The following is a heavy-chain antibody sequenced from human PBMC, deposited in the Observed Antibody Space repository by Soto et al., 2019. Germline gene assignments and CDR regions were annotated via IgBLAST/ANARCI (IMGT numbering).Heavy chain of an antibody. CDR1: GDSVSSNSAA. J-gene: IGHJ5*02. V-gene: IGHV6-1*01. Sequence: PSQTLSLTCAISGDSVSSNSAAWNWIRQSPSRGLEWLGRTYYRSKWYNDYAVSVKSRITINPDTFKNQFSLQLNSVTPEDTAVYYCARLASRSSWYSDGWFDPWGQGTLVTVSS. CDR2: TYYRSKWYN. CDR3: ARLASRSSWYSDGWFDP. D-gene: IGHD6-13*01.